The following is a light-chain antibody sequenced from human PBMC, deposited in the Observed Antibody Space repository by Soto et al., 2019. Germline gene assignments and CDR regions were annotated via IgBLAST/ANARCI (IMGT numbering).Light chain of an antibody. V-gene: IGKV1-12*01. CDR2: AAS. CDR3: LQVKSFPRT. Sequence: DIKMTQSPASVSASVGDRVTITCRASQDINNRLAWFQKRPGRDPKYLIQAASILQSGFPSRFSGSGSGTDFNLTINRLQTEDLATYYCLQVKSFPRTFGQGTKLDIK. CDR1: QDINNR. J-gene: IGKJ1*01.